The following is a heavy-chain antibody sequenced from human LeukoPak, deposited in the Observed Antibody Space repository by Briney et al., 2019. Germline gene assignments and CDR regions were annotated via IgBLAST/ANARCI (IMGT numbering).Heavy chain of an antibody. V-gene: IGHV4-39*07. CDR3: ARDYDSSGYCLDY. CDR2: IYHSGST. D-gene: IGHD3-22*01. J-gene: IGHJ4*02. CDR1: GGSICSGDYY. Sequence: SEILSLTCTVSGGSICSGDYYWSWIRQPPGKGLEWIGSIYHSGSTYYNPSLKSRVTISVDTSKNQFSLKLSSVTAADTAVYYCARDYDSSGYCLDYWGQGTLVTVSS.